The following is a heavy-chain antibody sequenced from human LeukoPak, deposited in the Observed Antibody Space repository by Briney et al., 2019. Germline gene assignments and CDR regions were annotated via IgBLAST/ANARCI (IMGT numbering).Heavy chain of an antibody. Sequence: GGSLRLSCAASGFTFNRYAMSWVRQAPGKGLEWVSAISGSGGSTYYADSVKGQCSISRGDSKSTLYLQLHSLRAEDTAIYYCAKDQGYGSGSYYPELDSWGQGTLVAVSS. J-gene: IGHJ4*02. D-gene: IGHD3-10*01. V-gene: IGHV3-23*01. CDR3: AKDQGYGSGSYYPELDS. CDR2: ISGSGGST. CDR1: GFTFNRYA.